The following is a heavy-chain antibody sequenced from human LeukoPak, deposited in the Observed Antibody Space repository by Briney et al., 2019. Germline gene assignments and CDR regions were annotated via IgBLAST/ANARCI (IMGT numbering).Heavy chain of an antibody. V-gene: IGHV1-2*06. D-gene: IGHD3-22*01. CDR3: ARPNTMIVVAPLSDIDY. Sequence: ASVKVSCKASGYTFTGYYMHWVRQAPGQGLEWMGRINPNSGGTNYAQKFQGRVTMTRDTSISTAYMELSRLRSDDTAVYYCARPNTMIVVAPLSDIDYWGQGTLVTVSS. CDR2: INPNSGGT. J-gene: IGHJ4*02. CDR1: GYTFTGYY.